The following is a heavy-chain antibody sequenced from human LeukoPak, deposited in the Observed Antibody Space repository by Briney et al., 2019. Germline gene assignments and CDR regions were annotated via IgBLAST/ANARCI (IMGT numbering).Heavy chain of an antibody. J-gene: IGHJ6*04. CDR3: ARDFGLRCSGGTCYSVYYYGMDV. V-gene: IGHV3-7*03. D-gene: IGHD2-15*01. CDR2: IKQGGSEK. Sequence: GRSLRLSCAASGFTFSSYGMHWVRQAPGKGLEWVANIKQGGSEKYYVDSVKGRFTISRDNAKNSLYLQMNSLRAEDTAVYYCARDFGLRCSGGTCYSVYYYGMDVWGKGTTVTVSS. CDR1: GFTFSSYG.